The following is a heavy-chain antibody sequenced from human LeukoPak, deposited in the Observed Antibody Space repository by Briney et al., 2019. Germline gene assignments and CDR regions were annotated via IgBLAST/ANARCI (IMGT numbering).Heavy chain of an antibody. Sequence: GGSLRLSCAASGFTFSNYWMSWVRQTPGKGLQWVAKINEDGSQGYHVDSVNGRFTISRDNAKNSLYLQMNSLRAEDTAVYYCARDETSTGYPVGMDVWGQGTTVTVSS. V-gene: IGHV3-7*01. CDR3: ARDETSTGYPVGMDV. CDR2: INEDGSQG. CDR1: GFTFSNYW. D-gene: IGHD3-22*01. J-gene: IGHJ6*02.